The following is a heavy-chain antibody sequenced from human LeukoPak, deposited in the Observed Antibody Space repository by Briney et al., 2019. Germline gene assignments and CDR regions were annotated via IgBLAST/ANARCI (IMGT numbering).Heavy chain of an antibody. V-gene: IGHV4-59*01. Sequence: SETLSLTCIVSGGSFTTYYWSWIRQPPGKGLEWIGYISYRGSTNYNPSLNNRVTISLDTSKNQFSLKVTSVTAADTAVYYCARGERPGPDYWGQGTLVTVSS. CDR1: GGSFTTYY. CDR2: ISYRGST. J-gene: IGHJ4*02. CDR3: ARGERPGPDY. D-gene: IGHD2-8*02.